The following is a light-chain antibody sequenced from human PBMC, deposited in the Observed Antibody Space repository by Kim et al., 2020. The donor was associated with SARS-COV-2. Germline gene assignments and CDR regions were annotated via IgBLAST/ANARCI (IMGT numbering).Light chain of an antibody. CDR2: VGTGGIVG. J-gene: IGLJ3*02. Sequence: CTLSSGYSNYQVGWYHKRPGKGPRFVMRVGTGGIVGSKGDGIPDRFSVLGSGLNRYLTIKNVQEEDESDFHCGADHGSGSNFVWVFGGGTKLTVL. V-gene: IGLV9-49*01. CDR3: GADHGSGSNFVWV. CDR1: SGYSNYQ.